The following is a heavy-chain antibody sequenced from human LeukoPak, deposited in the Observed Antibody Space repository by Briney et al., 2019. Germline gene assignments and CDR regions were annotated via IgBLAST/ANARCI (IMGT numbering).Heavy chain of an antibody. CDR1: GFTVSNND. CDR2: IYSGGNT. D-gene: IGHD3-10*01. J-gene: IGHJ4*02. CDR3: ARAFQYGSGSYPYSL. Sequence: GGSLRLSCAASGFTVSNNDMCWVRQAPGKGLEWVSVIYSGGNTNYADSVKGRFIISRDNLKNTLFLQMNSLRAEDTAVYYCARAFQYGSGSYPYSLWGQGTLATVSS. V-gene: IGHV3-66*01.